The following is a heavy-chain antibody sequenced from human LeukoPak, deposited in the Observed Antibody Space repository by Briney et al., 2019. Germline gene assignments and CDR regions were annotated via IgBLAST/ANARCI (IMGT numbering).Heavy chain of an antibody. D-gene: IGHD6-13*01. Sequence: SATLSLTCTVSGGSISSYYWSWIRQPPGKGLEWIGYIYYSGSANYNPSLKSRVTISVDTSKNQFSLKLSSVTAADTAVYYCARDSSSWSYWGQGTLVTVSS. V-gene: IGHV4-59*01. CDR1: GGSISSYY. CDR3: ARDSSSWSY. CDR2: IYYSGSA. J-gene: IGHJ4*02.